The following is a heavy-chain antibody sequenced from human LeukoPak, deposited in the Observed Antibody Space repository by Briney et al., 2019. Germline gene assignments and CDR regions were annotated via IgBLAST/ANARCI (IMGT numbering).Heavy chain of an antibody. Sequence: ASVKVSCKASGYTFTSYGISWVRQAPGQGLEWMGWINPNSGGTNYAQKFQGRVTMTRDTSISTAYMELSRLRSDDTAVYYCARLPTVTRDFDYWGQGTLVTVSS. D-gene: IGHD4-17*01. CDR2: INPNSGGT. CDR3: ARLPTVTRDFDY. J-gene: IGHJ4*02. V-gene: IGHV1-2*02. CDR1: GYTFTSYG.